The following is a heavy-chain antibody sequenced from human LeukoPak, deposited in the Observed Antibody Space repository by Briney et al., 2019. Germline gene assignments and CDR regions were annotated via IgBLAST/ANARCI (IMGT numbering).Heavy chain of an antibody. D-gene: IGHD3-10*01. J-gene: IGHJ6*03. V-gene: IGHV4-34*01. CDR1: GGSFSGYY. CDR3: ARIRFGELLYIPRSPGYYYMDV. CDR2: INHSGST. Sequence: PSQTLSLTCAVYGGSFSGYYWSWIRQPPGKGLEWIGEINHSGSTNYNPSLKSRVTISVDTSKNQFSLKLSSVTAADTAVYYCARIRFGELLYIPRSPGYYYMDVWGKGTTVTVSS.